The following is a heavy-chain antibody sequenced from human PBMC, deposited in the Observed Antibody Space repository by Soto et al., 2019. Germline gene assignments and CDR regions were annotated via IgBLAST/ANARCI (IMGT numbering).Heavy chain of an antibody. CDR2: ISYDGSNK. D-gene: IGHD3-3*01. CDR3: AKDRALLRFVEWLLDDALDI. J-gene: IGHJ3*02. CDR1: GFTFSSYG. Sequence: QVQLVESGGGVVQPGRSLRLSCAASGFTFSSYGMHWVRQAPGKGLEWVAVISYDGSNKYYADSVKGRFTISRDNSKNTLYLQMNSLRAEDTAVYYCAKDRALLRFVEWLLDDALDIWGQGTMVTVSS. V-gene: IGHV3-30*18.